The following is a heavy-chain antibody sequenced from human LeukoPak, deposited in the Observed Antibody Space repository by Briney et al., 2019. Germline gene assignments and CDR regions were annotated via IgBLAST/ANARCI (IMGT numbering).Heavy chain of an antibody. J-gene: IGHJ6*03. CDR2: ISYDGSNK. V-gene: IGHV3-30*18. CDR1: GFTFSTYG. CDR3: AKAGAYYYGSGSRKYYYFYMDV. D-gene: IGHD3-10*01. Sequence: PGGSLRLSCAASGFTFSTYGMHWVRQAPGKGLEWVAVISYDGSNKYYADSVKGRFTISRDNSKNTLYLQMNSLRVEDTAVYYCAKAGAYYYGSGSRKYYYFYMDVWGKGTTVTVPS.